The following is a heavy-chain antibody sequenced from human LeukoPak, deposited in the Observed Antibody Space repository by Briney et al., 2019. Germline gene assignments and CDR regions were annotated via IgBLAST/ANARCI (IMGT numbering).Heavy chain of an antibody. CDR1: GGSISNGDFY. J-gene: IGHJ4*02. D-gene: IGHD4-17*01. CDR3: ARVVPDYGGYGGSRYFFDY. V-gene: IGHV4-31*03. Sequence: SETLSLTCTVSGGSISNGDFYWSWVRQRPGTGLEWLGYIYYTGRTTYTPFLKRRVTISADTSQSQFSLKLTSVTAADTAVYYCARVVPDYGGYGGSRYFFDYWGQGTLITVSS. CDR2: IYYTGRT.